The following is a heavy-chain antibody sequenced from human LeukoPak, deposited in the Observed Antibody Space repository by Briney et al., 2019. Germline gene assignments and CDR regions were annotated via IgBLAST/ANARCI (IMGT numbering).Heavy chain of an antibody. D-gene: IGHD6-13*01. CDR1: GFTFSDYY. V-gene: IGHV3-11*01. J-gene: IGHJ6*04. CDR2: ISSSGSTI. Sequence: GGSLRLSCAASGFTFSDYYMSWIRQAPGKGLEWVSYISSSGSTIYYADSVKGRFTISRDNAKDSLYLQMNSLRSDDTAVYYCARGAIAAAAPLDVWGKGTTVTVSS. CDR3: ARGAIAAAAPLDV.